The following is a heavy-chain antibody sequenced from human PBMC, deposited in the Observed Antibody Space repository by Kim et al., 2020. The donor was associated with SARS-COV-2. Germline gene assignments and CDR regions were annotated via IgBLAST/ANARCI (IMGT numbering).Heavy chain of an antibody. CDR2: IYSGGST. CDR1: GFTVSSNY. D-gene: IGHD3-22*01. Sequence: GGSLRLSCAASGFTVSSNYMSWVRQAPGKGLEWVSVIYSGGSTYYADSVKGRFTISRDNSKNTLYLQMNSLRAEDTAVYYCASIYDSSGYYLDAFDIWGQGTMVTVSS. CDR3: ASIYDSSGYYLDAFDI. V-gene: IGHV3-66*01. J-gene: IGHJ3*02.